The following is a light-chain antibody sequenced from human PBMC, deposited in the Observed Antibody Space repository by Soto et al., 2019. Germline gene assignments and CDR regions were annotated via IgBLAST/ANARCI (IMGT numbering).Light chain of an antibody. CDR1: SSDVGGYDY. CDR2: EVN. Sequence: QSVLTQPASVSLSPGQSITISCTGTSSDVGGYDYVSWYQLHPSKAPKLMVFEVNNRPSGVPYRFSGSKSGNTASLTISGLQAEDEADYFCSSYSISTAYLFGTGTKVTVL. CDR3: SSYSISTAYL. J-gene: IGLJ1*01. V-gene: IGLV2-14*01.